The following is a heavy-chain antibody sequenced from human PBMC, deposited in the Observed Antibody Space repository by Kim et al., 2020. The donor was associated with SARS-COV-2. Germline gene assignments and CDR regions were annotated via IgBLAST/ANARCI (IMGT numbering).Heavy chain of an antibody. J-gene: IGHJ4*02. D-gene: IGHD3-16*02. CDR1: GYTLTELS. CDR3: ATGVGSYRLLDY. V-gene: IGHV1-24*01. CDR2: FDPEDGET. Sequence: ASVKVSCKVSGYTLTELSMHWVRQAPGKGLEWMGGFDPEDGETIYAQKFQGRVTMTEDTSTDTAYMELSSLRSEDTAVYYCATGVGSYRLLDYWGQGTLVTVSS.